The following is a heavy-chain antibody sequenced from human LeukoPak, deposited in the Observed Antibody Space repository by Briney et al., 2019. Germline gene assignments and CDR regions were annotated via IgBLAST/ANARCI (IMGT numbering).Heavy chain of an antibody. CDR2: ITYDGSNK. V-gene: IGHV3-30*04. CDR3: ANRGPRYCSGGSCFNYYYYVDV. CDR1: GFNFKTYS. J-gene: IGHJ6*03. Sequence: GGSLRLSCAASGFNFKTYSMHWVRQAPGKGLEWVAVITYDGSNKYYADSVKGRVTISRDNAKNSLYLQMNSLRAEDTAVYYCANRGPRYCSGGSCFNYYYYVDVWGKGTTVTVSS. D-gene: IGHD2-15*01.